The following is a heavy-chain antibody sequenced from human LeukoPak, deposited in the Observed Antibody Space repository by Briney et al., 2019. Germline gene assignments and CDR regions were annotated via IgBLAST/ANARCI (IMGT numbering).Heavy chain of an antibody. J-gene: IGHJ6*02. CDR1: GFTFSSYW. CDR2: INSDGSST. V-gene: IGHV3-74*01. Sequence: GGSLRLSCAASGFTFSSYWMHWVRHAPGKGLVWVSRINSDGSSTSYADSVKGRFTISRDNAKNTLYLQMNSLRAEDTAVYYCARDSMWRYCSSTSCPGGDMDVWGQGTTVTVSS. D-gene: IGHD2-2*01. CDR3: ARDSMWRYCSSTSCPGGDMDV.